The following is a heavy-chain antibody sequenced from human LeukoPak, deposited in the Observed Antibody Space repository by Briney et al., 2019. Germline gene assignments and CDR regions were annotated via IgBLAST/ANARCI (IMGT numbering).Heavy chain of an antibody. D-gene: IGHD3-10*01. V-gene: IGHV1-8*03. CDR1: GYTFTSYD. CDR3: ARAPRITMVRGVIYWFDP. CDR2: MNPNSGNT. J-gene: IGHJ5*02. Sequence: ASGKVSCKASGYTFTSYDINWVRQATGQGLEWMGWMNPNSGNTGYAQKFQGRVTITRNTSISTAYMELSSLRSEDTAVYYCARAPRITMVRGVIYWFDPWGQGTLVTVSS.